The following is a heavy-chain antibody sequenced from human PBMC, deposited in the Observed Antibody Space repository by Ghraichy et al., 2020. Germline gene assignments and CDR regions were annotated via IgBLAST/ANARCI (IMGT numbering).Heavy chain of an antibody. V-gene: IGHV3-23*01. CDR1: GFTFSSYA. J-gene: IGHJ4*02. CDR3: ATRPYYDILTGYGGLDY. D-gene: IGHD3-9*01. Sequence: LSLTCAASGFTFSSYAMRWVRQAPGKGLEWVSGISGSGGSTYYADSVKGRFTISRDNSKNTLYLQMNSLRAEDTAVYYCATRPYYDILTGYGGLDYWGQGTLVTVSS. CDR2: ISGSGGST.